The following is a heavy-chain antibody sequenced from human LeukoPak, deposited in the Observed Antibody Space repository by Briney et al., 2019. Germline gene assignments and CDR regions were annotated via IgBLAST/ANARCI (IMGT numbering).Heavy chain of an antibody. CDR3: ARSRTVTTLNWFDP. CDR1: GGSISSYY. J-gene: IGHJ5*02. V-gene: IGHV4-59*01. Sequence: PSETLSLTCTVSGGSISSYYWSWIRQPPGKGLEWIGYIYYSGSTNYNPSLKSRVTISVDTSKSQFSLKLSSVTAADTAVYYCARSRTVTTLNWFDPWGQGTLVTVSS. D-gene: IGHD1-14*01. CDR2: IYYSGST.